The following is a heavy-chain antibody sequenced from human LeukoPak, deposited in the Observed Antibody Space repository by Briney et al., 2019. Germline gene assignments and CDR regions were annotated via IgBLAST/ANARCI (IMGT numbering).Heavy chain of an antibody. D-gene: IGHD6-6*01. V-gene: IGHV3-48*03. CDR1: GFTFSRYE. CDR2: ISSSGSTI. Sequence: PGGSLRLSCAASGFTFSRYEMNWVRQAPGKGLEWVSYISSSGSTIYYADSVKGRFTISRDNAKNSLYLQMNSLRAEDTAVYCCARSDSSSGYWGQGTLVTVSS. J-gene: IGHJ4*02. CDR3: ARSDSSSGY.